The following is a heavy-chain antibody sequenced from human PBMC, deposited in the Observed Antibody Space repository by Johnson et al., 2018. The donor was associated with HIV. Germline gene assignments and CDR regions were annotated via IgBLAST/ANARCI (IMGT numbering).Heavy chain of an antibody. CDR2: IYGGGST. CDR3: ARSQVAATSEGAFDI. CDR1: EFTFSSNY. J-gene: IGHJ3*02. V-gene: IGHV3-66*01. Sequence: VQLVESGGGVVRPGRSLRLSCAACEFTFSSNYISWVRQAPGKGLGWVSVIYGGGSTYYADSVKGRLTISGDNSKNTLYLQMNGLRAEDTAVYYCARSQVAATSEGAFDIWGQGTMVTVSS. D-gene: IGHD2-15*01.